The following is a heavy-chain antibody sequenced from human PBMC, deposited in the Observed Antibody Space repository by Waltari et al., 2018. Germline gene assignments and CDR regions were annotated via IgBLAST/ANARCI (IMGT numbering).Heavy chain of an antibody. Sequence: QVQLVESGGGVVQPGGSLRLSCAASGFTFSSYGIHWVRQAPGKGLEWVAFIRSDGYNKYYVDSVKGRFTISRDNSKNTVFLQMNSLSAEDTAVYFCAKDGSNWKFDYWGQGTLVIVSS. CDR1: GFTFSSYG. CDR3: AKDGSNWKFDY. CDR2: IRSDGYNK. D-gene: IGHD1-20*01. V-gene: IGHV3-30*02. J-gene: IGHJ4*02.